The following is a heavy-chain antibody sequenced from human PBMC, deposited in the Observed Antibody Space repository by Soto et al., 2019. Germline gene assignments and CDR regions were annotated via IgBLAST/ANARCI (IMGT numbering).Heavy chain of an antibody. D-gene: IGHD2-15*01. V-gene: IGHV4-59*01. CDR3: ARDNDCSGGSCYAKWFDP. Sequence: SETLSLTCTVSGGSISSYYWSWVRQPPGKGLEWIGYIYYSGSTNYNPSLKSRVTISVDTSKNQFSLKLSSVTAADTAVYYCARDNDCSGGSCYAKWFDPWGQGTLVTVSS. CDR2: IYYSGST. CDR1: GGSISSYY. J-gene: IGHJ5*02.